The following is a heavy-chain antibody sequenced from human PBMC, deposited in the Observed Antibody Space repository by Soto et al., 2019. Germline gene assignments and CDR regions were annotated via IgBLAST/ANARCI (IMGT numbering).Heavy chain of an antibody. Sequence: GGSLRLSCAASGFTFSSYGMHWVRQAPGKGLEWVAVISYDSSIIYYADSVKGRFTVSRDNAQNSLFLLMNSLRAEDSAIYYCARDRDWAFDFWGQGALVTVSS. V-gene: IGHV3-30*03. J-gene: IGHJ4*02. CDR3: ARDRDWAFDF. CDR2: ISYDSSII. CDR1: GFTFSSYG. D-gene: IGHD3-9*01.